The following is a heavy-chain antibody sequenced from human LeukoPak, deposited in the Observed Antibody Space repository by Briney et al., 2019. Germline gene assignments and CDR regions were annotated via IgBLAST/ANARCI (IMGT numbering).Heavy chain of an antibody. V-gene: IGHV3-7*01. Sequence: GGPLRLSCAASGFTFSSYWMSWVRQAPGKGLEWVADIKQDGSEKYYVDSVKGRFTISRDNAKNSLYLQMNSLRAEDTAVYYCARYKWNDAYFDYWGQGTLVTVSS. J-gene: IGHJ4*02. CDR1: GFTFSSYW. CDR3: ARYKWNDAYFDY. CDR2: IKQDGSEK. D-gene: IGHD1-20*01.